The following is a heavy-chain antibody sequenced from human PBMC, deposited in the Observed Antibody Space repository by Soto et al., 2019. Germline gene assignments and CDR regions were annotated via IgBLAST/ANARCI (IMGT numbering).Heavy chain of an antibody. CDR3: ASFSFSSSWEIDY. CDR1: GGSFSSGSYY. V-gene: IGHV4-61*01. Sequence: XATLSLTCTVCGGSFSSGSYYWSWIRQPPGKGLEWIGYIYYSGSTNYNPSLKSRVTMSVDTSKNQFSLKLSSVTAADTAVYYCASFSFSSSWEIDYWGQGTLVTVSS. D-gene: IGHD6-13*01. CDR2: IYYSGST. J-gene: IGHJ4*02.